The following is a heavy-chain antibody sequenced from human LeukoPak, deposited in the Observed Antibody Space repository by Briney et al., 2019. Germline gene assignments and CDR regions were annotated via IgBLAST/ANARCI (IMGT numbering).Heavy chain of an antibody. CDR1: GFIFSSYS. CDR2: IKYDGGEK. CDR3: VRVYYFGSGGYSSYYYYMDV. J-gene: IGHJ6*03. D-gene: IGHD3-10*01. Sequence: RGCLRLSCAASGFIFSSYSMNWVRQAPGKGLEWVANIKYDGGEKYYVESVKGRFTISRDNDKSSQYLEMNSLRAEDTAVYYCVRVYYFGSGGYSSYYYYMDVGGKGTTVTVSS. V-gene: IGHV3-7*01.